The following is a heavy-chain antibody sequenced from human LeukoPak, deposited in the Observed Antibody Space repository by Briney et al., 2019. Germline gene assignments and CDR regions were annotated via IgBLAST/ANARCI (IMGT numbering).Heavy chain of an antibody. J-gene: IGHJ4*02. V-gene: IGHV3-23*01. CDR1: GFTFSSYA. CDR3: ARPRDPEYSSGWFPDY. Sequence: PGGSLRLSCAASGFTFSSYAMSWVRQAPGKGLEWVSAISGSGGSTYYADSVKGRFTISRDNSKNTLYLQMNSLRAEDTAVYYCARPRDPEYSSGWFPDYWGQGTLVTVSS. D-gene: IGHD6-19*01. CDR2: ISGSGGST.